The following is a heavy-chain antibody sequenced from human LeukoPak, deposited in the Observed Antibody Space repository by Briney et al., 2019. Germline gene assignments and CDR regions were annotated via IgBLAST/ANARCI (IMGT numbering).Heavy chain of an antibody. J-gene: IGHJ4*02. Sequence: GGSLRLSCAASGFAFGNYYMDWVRQAPGKGLEWVAYISNSGTIIYYAESVKGRFTISRDNAKNSLYLQMNSLRAEDTALYYCARDLAMAGRDLDYWGQGTLVTVSS. CDR1: GFAFGNYY. V-gene: IGHV3-11*01. CDR2: ISNSGTII. D-gene: IGHD6-19*01. CDR3: ARDLAMAGRDLDY.